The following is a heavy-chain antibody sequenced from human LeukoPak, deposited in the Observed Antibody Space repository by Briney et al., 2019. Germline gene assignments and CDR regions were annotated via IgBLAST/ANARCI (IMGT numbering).Heavy chain of an antibody. V-gene: IGHV1-8*03. CDR3: ARGLGSGWFYYYYYMDV. J-gene: IGHJ6*03. D-gene: IGHD6-19*01. CDR2: VNPNSGNT. CDR1: GYTFTSYD. Sequence: ASVKVSCKASGYTFTSYDINWVRQATGQGLEWMGWVNPNSGNTGYAQKFQGRVTITRNTSISTAYMELSSLRSEDTAVYYCARGLGSGWFYYYYYMDVWGKGTTVTVSS.